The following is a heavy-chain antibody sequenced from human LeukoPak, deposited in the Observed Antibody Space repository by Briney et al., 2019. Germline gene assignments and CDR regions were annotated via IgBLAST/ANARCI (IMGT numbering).Heavy chain of an antibody. D-gene: IGHD6-13*01. J-gene: IGHJ6*02. CDR1: GFTFSSYW. Sequence: GGSLRLSCAASGFTFSSYWMHWVRQAPGKGLVWVSRINSDGSSTSYADSVKGRFTISRDNAKNSLYLQMNSLRAEDTAVYYCAREIRKGYSSSWYYYYGMDVWGQGTTVTVSS. V-gene: IGHV3-74*01. CDR2: INSDGSST. CDR3: AREIRKGYSSSWYYYYGMDV.